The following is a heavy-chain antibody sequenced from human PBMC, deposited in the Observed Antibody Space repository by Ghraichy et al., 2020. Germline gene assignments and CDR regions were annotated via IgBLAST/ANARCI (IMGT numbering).Heavy chain of an antibody. V-gene: IGHV3-74*01. CDR2: INSDGSST. CDR3: ARSNWKDYYYGMDV. CDR1: GFTFSSYW. Sequence: GSLNISCAASGFTFSSYWMHWVRQAPGKGLVWVSRINSDGSSTSYADSVKGRFTISRDNAKNTLYLQMNSLRAEDTAVYYCARSNWKDYYYGMDVWGQGTTVTVSS. J-gene: IGHJ6*02. D-gene: IGHD1-20*01.